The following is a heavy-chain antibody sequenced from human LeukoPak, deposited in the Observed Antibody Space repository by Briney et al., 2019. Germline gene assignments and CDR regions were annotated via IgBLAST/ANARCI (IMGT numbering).Heavy chain of an antibody. Sequence: GASVKVSCTASGSTFTSYYMHWVRQAPGQGLGWMGIINPSGGSTSYTQKFQGRVTMTRDTSTSTVYMELSSLRSEDTAVYYCAREPRSGSYYGFDYWGQGTLVTVSS. CDR2: INPSGGST. V-gene: IGHV1-46*01. D-gene: IGHD1-26*01. J-gene: IGHJ4*02. CDR1: GSTFTSYY. CDR3: AREPRSGSYYGFDY.